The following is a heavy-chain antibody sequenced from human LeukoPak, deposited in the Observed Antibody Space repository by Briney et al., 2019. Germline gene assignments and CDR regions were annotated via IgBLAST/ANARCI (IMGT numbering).Heavy chain of an antibody. CDR2: IYYSGST. J-gene: IGHJ6*03. D-gene: IGHD6-13*01. V-gene: IGHV4-59*01. CDR3: ARLNLDGSSWTYYYYYYMDV. CDR1: GGSISSYY. Sequence: SETLSLTCTVSGGSISSYYWSWIRQPPGKGLEWIGYIYYSGSTNYNPSLKSRVTISVDTSKNQFSLKLSSVTAADTAVYYCARLNLDGSSWTYYYYYYMDVWGKGTTVTISS.